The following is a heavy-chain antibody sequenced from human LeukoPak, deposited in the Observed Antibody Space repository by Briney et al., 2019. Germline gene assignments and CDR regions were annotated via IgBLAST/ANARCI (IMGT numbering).Heavy chain of an antibody. CDR1: GFTFSRYS. D-gene: IGHD3-10*02. CDR2: ITTSSSYI. V-gene: IGHV3-21*01. CDR3: AELGITMIGGV. J-gene: IGHJ6*04. Sequence: GGSLRLSCAASGFTFSRYSKNWVRQAPGKGLEWVSSITTSSSYIYYADAVKGRFTISRDNAKNSLYLQMSSLRAEDTAVYYCAELGITMIGGVWGKGTTVTISS.